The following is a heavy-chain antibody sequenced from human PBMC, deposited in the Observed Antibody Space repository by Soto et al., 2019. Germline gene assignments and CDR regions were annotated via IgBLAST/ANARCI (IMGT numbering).Heavy chain of an antibody. CDR1: GFTFSSYA. J-gene: IGHJ6*02. Sequence: EVQLLESGGGLVQPGGSLRLSCAASGFTFSSYAMSWVRQAPGKGLEWVSAISGSGGSTYYADSVKGRFTISRDNSKSTLYLQMNSLRAEDTAVYYCAQNGRGDRSADVGGMDVWGQGTTVTVSS. V-gene: IGHV3-23*01. CDR2: ISGSGGST. CDR3: AQNGRGDRSADVGGMDV. D-gene: IGHD1-26*01.